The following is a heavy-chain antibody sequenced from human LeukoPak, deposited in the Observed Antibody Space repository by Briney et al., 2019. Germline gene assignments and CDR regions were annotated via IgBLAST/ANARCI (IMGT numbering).Heavy chain of an antibody. CDR3: AKGGNSYGHNWFPP. Sequence: GGSLRLSCAASGFTFSSYGMHWVRQAPGKGLEWVAFIRYDGSNKYYADSVKGRFTISRDNSKNTLYLQMNSLRAEDTAVYYRAKGGNSYGHNWFPPGGQGTLVTVS. J-gene: IGHJ5*02. CDR1: GFTFSSYG. V-gene: IGHV3-30*02. CDR2: IRYDGSNK. D-gene: IGHD5-18*01.